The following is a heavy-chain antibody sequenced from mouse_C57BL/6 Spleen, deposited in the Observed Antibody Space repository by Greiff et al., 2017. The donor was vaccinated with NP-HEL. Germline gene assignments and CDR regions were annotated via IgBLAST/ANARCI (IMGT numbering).Heavy chain of an antibody. J-gene: IGHJ1*03. D-gene: IGHD1-1*01. CDR1: GYAFSSYW. CDR2: IYPGDGDT. CDR3: ARLCYYGSSYDFDV. V-gene: IGHV1-80*01. Sequence: QVQLQQSGAELVKPGASVKISCKASGYAFSSYWMNWVKQRPGKGLEWIGQIYPGDGDTNYNGKFKGKATLTADKSSSTAYMQLSSLTSEDSAVYFCARLCYYGSSYDFDVWGTGTTVTVSS.